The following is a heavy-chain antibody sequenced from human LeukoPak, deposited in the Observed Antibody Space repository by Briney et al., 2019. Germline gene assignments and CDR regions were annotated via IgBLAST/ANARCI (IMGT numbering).Heavy chain of an antibody. CDR3: AKAHSATDPYYFDS. D-gene: IGHD4-17*01. V-gene: IGHV3-30*02. CDR2: MRSDGYND. J-gene: IGHJ4*02. CDR1: GFTFSVYG. Sequence: GGSLRLSCVSSGFTFSVYGMHWVCQAPGKGLEWVAFMRSDGYNDYYAGSVKGRFTISRDNSRNSLYLQMNSLRPDDSALYYCAKAHSATDPYYFDSWGQGTLVTVSS.